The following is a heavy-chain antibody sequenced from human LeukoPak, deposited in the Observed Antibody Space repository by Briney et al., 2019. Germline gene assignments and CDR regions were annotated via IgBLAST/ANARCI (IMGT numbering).Heavy chain of an antibody. CDR1: GGSISSGSYY. Sequence: SETLSLTCTVSGGSISSGSYYWSWIRQPAGKGLEWIGRIYTSGSTNYNPSLKSRVTISVDTSKNQFSLKLSSVTAADTAVYYCASGSITFGGVIGYWGQGTLVTVSS. D-gene: IGHD3-16*01. V-gene: IGHV4-61*02. CDR3: ASGSITFGGVIGY. J-gene: IGHJ4*02. CDR2: IYTSGST.